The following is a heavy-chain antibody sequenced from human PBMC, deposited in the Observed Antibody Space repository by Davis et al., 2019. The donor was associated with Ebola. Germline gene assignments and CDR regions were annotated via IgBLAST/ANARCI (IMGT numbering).Heavy chain of an antibody. CDR1: GGPISTYY. D-gene: IGHD3-3*01. J-gene: IGHJ4*02. Sequence: PGGSLRLSCNVSGGPISTYYWSWIRQSPGTGLECIGYIDYSGSTNYNPSLKGRVTLSVDTSKNQFSLKLRSGTAADTAVYYCARAPGSIFGVAPFDYWGQGTLVTVSS. CDR2: IDYSGST. CDR3: ARAPGSIFGVAPFDY. V-gene: IGHV4-59*01.